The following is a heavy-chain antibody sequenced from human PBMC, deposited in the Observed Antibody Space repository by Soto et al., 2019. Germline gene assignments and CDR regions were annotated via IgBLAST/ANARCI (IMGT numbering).Heavy chain of an antibody. J-gene: IGHJ4*02. CDR2: INYSGST. CDR1: GGSINSGSYY. CDR3: ARDRLMGQYFGS. V-gene: IGHV4-31*03. Sequence: QVQLQESGPGLVKPSQTLSLTCTVTGGSINSGSYYWSWIRQHPGKGLEWIGNINYSGSTYYNPSLKSRVIMSVDASQNQCFLKLTSVTAADTAVYYCARDRLMGQYFGSWGQGTLVTVSS. D-gene: IGHD3-10*01.